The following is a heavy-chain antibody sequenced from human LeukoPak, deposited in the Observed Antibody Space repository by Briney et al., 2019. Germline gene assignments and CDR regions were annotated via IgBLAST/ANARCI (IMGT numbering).Heavy chain of an antibody. CDR2: ISKDGTRD. CDR1: GSTFISYL. CDR3: VRDAGTIPEVVNAHFDY. Sequence: PGGSLRLSCEASGSTFISYLIHRVRQAPGKGLEWVALISKDGTRDWYATSVRGRFTISRDNSKNTVYLHMNSLRPEDTALYYCVRDAGTIPEVVNAHFDYWGQGTLVTVSS. J-gene: IGHJ4*02. D-gene: IGHD1-14*01. V-gene: IGHV3-30-3*01.